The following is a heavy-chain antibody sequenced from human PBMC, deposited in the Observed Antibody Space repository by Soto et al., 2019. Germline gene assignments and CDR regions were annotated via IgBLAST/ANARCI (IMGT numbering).Heavy chain of an antibody. CDR2: IYHSGST. J-gene: IGHJ4*02. CDR3: ARAVGWFGELVYFDY. D-gene: IGHD3-10*01. V-gene: IGHV4-30-2*01. Sequence: SETLSLTCAVSGGSISSGGYSWSWIRQPPGKGLEWIGYIYHSGSTYYNPSLKSRVTISVDRSKNQFSLKLSSVTAADTAVYYCARAVGWFGELVYFDYWGQGTLVTVSS. CDR1: GGSISSGGYS.